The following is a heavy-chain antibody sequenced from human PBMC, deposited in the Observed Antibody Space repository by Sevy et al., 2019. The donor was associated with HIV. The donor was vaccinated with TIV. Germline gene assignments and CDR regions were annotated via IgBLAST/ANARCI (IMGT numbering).Heavy chain of an antibody. CDR3: ARVRWKYCSSTSCYLDY. D-gene: IGHD2-2*01. J-gene: IGHJ4*02. Sequence: GGSLRLSCAASGFTFSSYGMHRVRQAPGKGLEWVAVIWYDRSNKYYADSVKGRFTISRDNSKNTLYLQMNSLRAEDTAVYYCARVRWKYCSSTSCYLDYWGQGTLVTVSS. CDR2: IWYDRSNK. CDR1: GFTFSSYG. V-gene: IGHV3-33*01.